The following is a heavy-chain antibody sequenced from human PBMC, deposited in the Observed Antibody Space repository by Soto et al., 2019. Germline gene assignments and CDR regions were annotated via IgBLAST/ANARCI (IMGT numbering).Heavy chain of an antibody. J-gene: IGHJ6*02. Sequence: SGTLSLTCTVSGVSISGYYWSWIRQPPGKGLEWIGYMYNTGSTVYNPSFKSRVTISVDTSKNQFSLKLNSVTAADTAVYYCARDLWGYCGTDCYPLDVWGQGTTVTVSS. CDR2: MYNTGST. CDR3: ARDLWGYCGTDCYPLDV. CDR1: GVSISGYY. V-gene: IGHV4-59*01. D-gene: IGHD2-21*02.